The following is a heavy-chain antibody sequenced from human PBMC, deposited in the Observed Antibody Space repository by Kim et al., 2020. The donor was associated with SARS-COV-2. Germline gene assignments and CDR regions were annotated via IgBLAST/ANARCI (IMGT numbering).Heavy chain of an antibody. CDR3: VCSGRGFVDV. Sequence: GGSLRLSCAASGFTFSSYGMHWVRQAPGKGLEWVAVISYDGYNTYYADSVKGRFTISRDNSKNTLYLQMNSLRAEDTAVYYCVCSGRGFVDVWGQGTTVTVSS. D-gene: IGHD6-19*01. V-gene: IGHV3-30*03. CDR1: GFTFSSYG. J-gene: IGHJ6*02. CDR2: ISYDGYNT.